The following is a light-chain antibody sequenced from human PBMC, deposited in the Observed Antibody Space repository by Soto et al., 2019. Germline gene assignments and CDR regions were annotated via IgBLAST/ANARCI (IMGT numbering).Light chain of an antibody. CDR2: EVS. CDR3: SSYAGSNSYV. Sequence: QSVLTQPPSTSGSPGRSVTISCTGTSSDVGGYNYVSWYQQHPGKAPKLMIYEVSKRPSGVPDRFSGSKSGNTTSLTVSGLQAEDEADYYCSSYAGSNSYVFGTGTKVTGL. V-gene: IGLV2-8*01. J-gene: IGLJ1*01. CDR1: SSDVGGYNY.